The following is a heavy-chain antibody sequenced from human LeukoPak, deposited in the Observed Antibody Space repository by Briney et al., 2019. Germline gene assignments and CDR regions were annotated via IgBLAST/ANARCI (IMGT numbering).Heavy chain of an antibody. CDR1: GGSISSYY. Sequence: SEILSLTCTVSGGSISSYYWSWIRQPPGRGLEWIGYIYYSGSTNYNPSLKSRVTISVDTSKNQFSLKLSSVTAADTAVYYCARSYCSSTSCYVDYFDYWGQGTLVTVSS. CDR2: IYYSGST. D-gene: IGHD2-2*01. J-gene: IGHJ4*02. CDR3: ARSYCSSTSCYVDYFDY. V-gene: IGHV4-59*01.